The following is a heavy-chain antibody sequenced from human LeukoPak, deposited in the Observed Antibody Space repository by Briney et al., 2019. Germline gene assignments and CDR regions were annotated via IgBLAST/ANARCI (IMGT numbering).Heavy chain of an antibody. CDR1: GFTFSSYA. D-gene: IGHD3-22*01. J-gene: IGHJ4*02. CDR3: ARSRNSGHWFVIGDS. CDR2: ISYDGSNK. V-gene: IGHV3-30-3*01. Sequence: PGRSLRLSCAASGFTFSSYAMHWVRQAPGKGLEWVAVISYDGSNKYYADSVKGRFTISRDNSKNTLYLQMNSLRAEDTAVYYCARSRNSGHWFVIGDSWGPGTLVTVSS.